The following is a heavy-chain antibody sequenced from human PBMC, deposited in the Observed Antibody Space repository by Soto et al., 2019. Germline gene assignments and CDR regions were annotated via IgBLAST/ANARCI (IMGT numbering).Heavy chain of an antibody. CDR2: IGTRSDI. J-gene: IGHJ6*02. CDR1: GFTFSSYS. CDR3: AREETAWPLAYGLDV. V-gene: IGHV3-21*01. Sequence: GGSLRLSCAASGFTFSSYSMHWVRQAPGKGLEWVSSIGTRSDIYYADSVKGRFTISRDNAKNSLSLQMNSMTAEDTAVYYCAREETAWPLAYGLDVWGQGTTVTVSS. D-gene: IGHD2-21*02.